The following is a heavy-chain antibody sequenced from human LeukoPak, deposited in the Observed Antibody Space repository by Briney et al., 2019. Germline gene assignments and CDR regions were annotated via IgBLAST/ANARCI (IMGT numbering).Heavy chain of an antibody. CDR3: AKGEIYYYDSSGPRAFDI. J-gene: IGHJ3*02. V-gene: IGHV3-30*02. CDR1: GFTFSSYG. CDR2: IRYDGSNK. Sequence: GGSLRLSCAASGFTFSSYGMHWVRQAPGNGLEWVAFIRYDGSNKYYADSVRGRFTISRDNSKNTLYLQMNSLRAEDTAVYYCAKGEIYYYDSSGPRAFDIWGQGTMVTVSP. D-gene: IGHD3-22*01.